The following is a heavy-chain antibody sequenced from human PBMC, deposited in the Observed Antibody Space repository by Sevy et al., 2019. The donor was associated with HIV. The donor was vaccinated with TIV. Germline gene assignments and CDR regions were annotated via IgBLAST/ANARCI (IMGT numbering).Heavy chain of an antibody. CDR3: ARSYYDSSGYFPTGYFDY. D-gene: IGHD3-22*01. Sequence: GGSLRLSCAASGFTFSSYAIHWVRQAPGKGLEWVAVISYDGSNKYYADSVKGRFTISRDNSKNTLYLQMNSLRAEDTAVYYCARSYYDSSGYFPTGYFDYWGLGTLVTVSS. J-gene: IGHJ4*02. CDR2: ISYDGSNK. CDR1: GFTFSSYA. V-gene: IGHV3-30-3*01.